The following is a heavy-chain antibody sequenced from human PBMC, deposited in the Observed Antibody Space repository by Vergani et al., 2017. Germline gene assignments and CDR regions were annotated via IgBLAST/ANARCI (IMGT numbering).Heavy chain of an antibody. V-gene: IGHV4-61*02. CDR2: LYGRDNT. CDR1: GVSVSSSDYS. Sequence: QVHLQESGPELMKPSQTLSLTCTVSGVSVSSSDYSWTWIRQPAGRGLEWIGRLYGRDNTKYNPSLLSRVTISLDASKTQFSLTLTSVTAADAGVYYCASVNDYRVDYWGQGTLVTVSS. D-gene: IGHD3-16*01. CDR3: ASVNDYRVDY. J-gene: IGHJ4*02.